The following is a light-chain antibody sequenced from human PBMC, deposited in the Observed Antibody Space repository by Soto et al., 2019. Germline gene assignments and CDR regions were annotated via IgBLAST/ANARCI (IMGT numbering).Light chain of an antibody. CDR2: AAS. J-gene: IGKJ3*01. CDR3: QQSYSTPNT. Sequence: DIPMTQSPSSLSASVGDRVTITCRASQSISSYLNWYQQKPGKAPKLLIYAASSLQSGVPSRFSGSGFGTDFTLTISSLQPEDFATYYCQQSYSTPNTFGPGTKVDIK. CDR1: QSISSY. V-gene: IGKV1-39*01.